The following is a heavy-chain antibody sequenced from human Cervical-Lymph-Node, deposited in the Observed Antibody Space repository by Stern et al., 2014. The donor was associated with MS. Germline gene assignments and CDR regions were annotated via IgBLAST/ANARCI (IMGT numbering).Heavy chain of an antibody. Sequence: MQLVESGGDLVKPGGSLRLSCAASGFTFSDYFMTWVRQAPRQGLDRLSYMSSSGDTIHYADSVRGRFTISRDNAKNSLYLQMNRLRAEDTAVYYCVRGLGSYEDSWGQGTLVTVSS. D-gene: IGHD3-10*01. CDR2: MSSSGDTI. V-gene: IGHV3-11*01. CDR3: VRGLGSYEDS. J-gene: IGHJ4*02. CDR1: GFTFSDYF.